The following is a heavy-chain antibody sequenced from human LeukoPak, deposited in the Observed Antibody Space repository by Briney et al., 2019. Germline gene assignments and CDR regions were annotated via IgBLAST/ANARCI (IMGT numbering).Heavy chain of an antibody. CDR2: ISSSGSAI. J-gene: IGHJ4*02. D-gene: IGHD4-17*01. CDR1: GFTFRSYE. Sequence: GGSLRLSCGASGFTFRSYEMNWVRQAPGKGLEWVSSISSSGSAIYYADSVKGRFTISRDNAKNSLYLQMNSLRAEDTAVYCCARLPYDYGDYSDYWGQGTLVTVSS. CDR3: ARLPYDYGDYSDY. V-gene: IGHV3-48*03.